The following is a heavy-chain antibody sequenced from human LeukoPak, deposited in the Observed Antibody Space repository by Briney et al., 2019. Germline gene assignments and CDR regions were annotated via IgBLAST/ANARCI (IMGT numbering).Heavy chain of an antibody. J-gene: IGHJ4*02. CDR2: ISSDGSST. V-gene: IGHV3-74*01. CDR3: ARDVRYYDTSGLYSYFDY. Sequence: GGSLRLSCAASGFTFSSYWMHWVRQAPGKGLVWVSRISSDGSSTTYADSVKGRFTISRDNAKNTLYLQMNSLRAEDTAVYYCARDVRYYDTSGLYSYFDYWGQGTLVTVSS. D-gene: IGHD3-22*01. CDR1: GFTFSSYW.